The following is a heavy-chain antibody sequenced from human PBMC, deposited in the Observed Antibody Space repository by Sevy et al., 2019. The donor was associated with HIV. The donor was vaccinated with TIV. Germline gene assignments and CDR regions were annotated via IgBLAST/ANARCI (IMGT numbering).Heavy chain of an antibody. CDR3: ARLAVTGPHGGMDV. CDR1: GYTFTNYG. CDR2: ISAYSGNT. D-gene: IGHD6-19*01. V-gene: IGHV1-18*01. Sequence: ASVKVSCKASGYTFTNYGISWVRQAPGQGLAWMGWISAYSGNTDYAQKLQGRVTMTTDTSTSTAYMELRSLRSDDTAVYYCARLAVTGPHGGMDVWGQGTTVTVSS. J-gene: IGHJ6*02.